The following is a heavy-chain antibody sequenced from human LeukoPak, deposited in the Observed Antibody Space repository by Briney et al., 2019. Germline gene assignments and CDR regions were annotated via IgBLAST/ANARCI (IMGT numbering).Heavy chain of an antibody. Sequence: SETLSLTCAVSGYSISSGYYWGWIRQPPGKGLEWIATIHHSGATYYNPSLKSRVTISVDTSKNQFSLKLSSVTAAGTAVYYWARYTASNSGYSFDYWGQGTLVTVSS. D-gene: IGHD3-22*01. CDR1: GYSISSGYY. J-gene: IGHJ4*02. CDR2: IHHSGAT. V-gene: IGHV4-38-2*01. CDR3: ARYTASNSGYSFDY.